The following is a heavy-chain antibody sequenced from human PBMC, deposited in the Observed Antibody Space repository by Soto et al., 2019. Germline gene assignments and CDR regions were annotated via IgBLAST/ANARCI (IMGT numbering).Heavy chain of an antibody. V-gene: IGHV3-53*01. D-gene: IGHD2-15*01. CDR2: IYSSGST. Sequence: EVQLVESGGGLIQPGGSLRLSCAASGFTVSNHYMTWVRQAPGKGLQWVSHIYSSGSTYYGDSVKGRFTISRDNSRNILSLQMSSLRAEDTAVYYCARGRCGGGNCYAIDDALDIWGQGTMVTVSS. CDR3: ARGRCGGGNCYAIDDALDI. CDR1: GFTVSNHY. J-gene: IGHJ3*02.